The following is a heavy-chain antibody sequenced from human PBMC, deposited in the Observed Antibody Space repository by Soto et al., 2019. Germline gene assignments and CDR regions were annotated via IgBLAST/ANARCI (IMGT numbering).Heavy chain of an antibody. D-gene: IGHD5-12*01. V-gene: IGHV1-69*13. Sequence: RASVKVSCKASGGTFSSYAISWVRQAPGQGLEWMGGIIPIFGTANYAQKFQGRVTITADESTSTAYMELSSLRSEDTAVYYCAREVRLEMATMAPFDYWGQGTLVTVSS. CDR1: GGTFSSYA. J-gene: IGHJ4*02. CDR2: IIPIFGTA. CDR3: AREVRLEMATMAPFDY.